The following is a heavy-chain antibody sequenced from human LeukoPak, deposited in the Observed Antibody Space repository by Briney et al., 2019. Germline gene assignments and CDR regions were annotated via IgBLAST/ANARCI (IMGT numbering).Heavy chain of an antibody. CDR3: ARQCSSSTYYYGSGSYYNVIYYYYYMDV. V-gene: IGHV4-34*01. CDR1: GGSFSGYY. D-gene: IGHD3-10*01. Sequence: KPSETLSLTCAVYGGSFSGYYWSWIRQPPGKGLEWIGEINHSGSTNYNPSLKSRVTISINTSKNQFSLKLSSVTAADTAVYYCARQCSSSTYYYGSGSYYNVIYYYYYMDVWGKGTTVTISS. CDR2: INHSGST. J-gene: IGHJ6*03.